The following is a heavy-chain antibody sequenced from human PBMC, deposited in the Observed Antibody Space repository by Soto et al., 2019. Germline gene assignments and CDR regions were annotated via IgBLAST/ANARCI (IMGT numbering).Heavy chain of an antibody. Sequence: EVQLVESGGGLVQPGGSLRLSCAASGFTFSTYSMNWVRQAPGKGLEWVSYISSSSITTHYADSVKGRFTISRDNAKNSLYLQMNSLTDEDTAVYYCARDRLVGAAPFGYWGQGTLVTVSS. CDR3: ARDRLVGAAPFGY. D-gene: IGHD1-26*01. J-gene: IGHJ4*02. V-gene: IGHV3-48*02. CDR2: ISSSSITT. CDR1: GFTFSTYS.